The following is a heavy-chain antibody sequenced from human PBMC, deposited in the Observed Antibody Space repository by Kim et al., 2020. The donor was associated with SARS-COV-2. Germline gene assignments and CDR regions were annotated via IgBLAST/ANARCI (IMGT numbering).Heavy chain of an antibody. J-gene: IGHJ4*02. Sequence: SVKVSCKASGGTFSSYAISWVRQAPGQGLEWMGGIIPIFGTANYAQKFQGRVTITADESTSTAYMELSSLRSEDTAVYYCARLPKRSPVAGTGGAFDYWGQGTLVTVSS. CDR1: GGTFSSYA. CDR2: IIPIFGTA. CDR3: ARLPKRSPVAGTGGAFDY. D-gene: IGHD6-19*01. V-gene: IGHV1-69*13.